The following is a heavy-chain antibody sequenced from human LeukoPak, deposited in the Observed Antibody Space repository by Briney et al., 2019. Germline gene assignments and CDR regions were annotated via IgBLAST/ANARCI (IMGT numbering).Heavy chain of an antibody. V-gene: IGHV1-2*02. Sequence: ASVKVSCKASGGTFSSYAISWVRQAPGQGLEWMGWINPNSGGTNYSQKFQGRVTMTRDTSISTAYMELRRLRSDDTAVYYCARRRLVGAPYAFDIWGQGTMVTVSS. CDR3: ARRRLVGAPYAFDI. CDR2: INPNSGGT. J-gene: IGHJ3*02. D-gene: IGHD1-26*01. CDR1: GGTFSSYA.